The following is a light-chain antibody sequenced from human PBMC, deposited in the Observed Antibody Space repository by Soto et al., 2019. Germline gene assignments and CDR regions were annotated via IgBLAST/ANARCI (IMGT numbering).Light chain of an antibody. CDR3: QTWATGFHVV. J-gene: IGLJ2*01. Sequence: QPVLTQSPSASASLGASVKLTCTLSSGHSDYAIAWHQQQPEKGPRYLMKLNSDVSHSKGDGIPDRFSGSSSGAERYLTISSLQYDDEADYYCQTWATGFHVVFGGGTKLTVL. CDR2: LNSDVSH. CDR1: SGHSDYA. V-gene: IGLV4-69*01.